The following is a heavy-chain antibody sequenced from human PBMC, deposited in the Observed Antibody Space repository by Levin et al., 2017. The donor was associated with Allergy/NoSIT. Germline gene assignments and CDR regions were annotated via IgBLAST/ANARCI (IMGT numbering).Heavy chain of an antibody. V-gene: IGHV1-18*01. J-gene: IGHJ4*02. CDR1: GYTFTNYG. Sequence: ASVKVSCKASGYTFTNYGISWVRQAPGQGLEWMGWISAYNGNTNYAQKLQGRVTMTTDTSTSTAYMELRSLRSDDTAMYYCARDEGPRIAAAGSAFDYWGQGALVTVSS. CDR2: ISAYNGNT. CDR3: ARDEGPRIAAAGSAFDY. D-gene: IGHD6-13*01.